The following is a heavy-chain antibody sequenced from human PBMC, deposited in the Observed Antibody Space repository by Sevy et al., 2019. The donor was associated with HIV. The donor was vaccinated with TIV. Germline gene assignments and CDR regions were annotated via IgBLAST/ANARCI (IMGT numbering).Heavy chain of an antibody. Sequence: GGSLRLSCAASGFTFSSYWMSWVRQAPGKGLEWVANIKQDGSEKYYVDSVKGRFTISRDNAKNSLYLQMNSLGAEDTAVYYCARERRGYYDFWSGYYDLYYYGMDVWGQGTTVTVSS. CDR3: ARERRGYYDFWSGYYDLYYYGMDV. J-gene: IGHJ6*02. CDR1: GFTFSSYW. D-gene: IGHD3-3*01. V-gene: IGHV3-7*01. CDR2: IKQDGSEK.